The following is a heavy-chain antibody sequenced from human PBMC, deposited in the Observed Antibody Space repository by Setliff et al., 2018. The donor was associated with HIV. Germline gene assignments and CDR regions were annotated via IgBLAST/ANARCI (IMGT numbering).Heavy chain of an antibody. V-gene: IGHV4-34*01. CDR3: AREGKTALVTKYFDY. D-gene: IGHD5-18*01. Sequence: SETLSLTCAVYRGSFSHYYWTWIRQSPGKGLEWIAEINQERTTFYNPSLKSRVTMSLDTSRNEVSLRLSSVTAADTAVYYCAREGKTALVTKYFDYWGHGKLVTVSS. CDR1: RGSFSHYY. CDR2: INQERTT. J-gene: IGHJ4*01.